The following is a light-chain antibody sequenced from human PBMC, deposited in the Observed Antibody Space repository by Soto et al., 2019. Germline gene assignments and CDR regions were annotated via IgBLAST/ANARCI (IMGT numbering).Light chain of an antibody. V-gene: IGKV3-11*01. Sequence: EIVLTQSPVTLSLSPGERATLSCRASQSINNYLAWYQQKPGQPPRLLIYDASNRATAIPVRFSGSGSGTDFTLTISSLEPEDSAVYYCQYRGIWXPGATFGGXXKV. CDR3: QYRGIWXPGAT. J-gene: IGKJ4*01. CDR2: DAS. CDR1: QSINNY.